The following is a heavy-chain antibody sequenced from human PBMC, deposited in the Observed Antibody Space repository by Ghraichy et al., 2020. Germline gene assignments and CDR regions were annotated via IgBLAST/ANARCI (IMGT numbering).Heavy chain of an antibody. Sequence: GGSLRLSCAASGFTFSSYWMHWVRQAPGKGLVWVSRINSDGSSTSYADSVKGRFTISRDNAKNTLYLQMNSLRAEDTAVYYCARGYYYDSIVDYWGQGTLVTVST. V-gene: IGHV3-74*01. CDR2: INSDGSST. J-gene: IGHJ4*02. CDR3: ARGYYYDSIVDY. CDR1: GFTFSSYW. D-gene: IGHD3-22*01.